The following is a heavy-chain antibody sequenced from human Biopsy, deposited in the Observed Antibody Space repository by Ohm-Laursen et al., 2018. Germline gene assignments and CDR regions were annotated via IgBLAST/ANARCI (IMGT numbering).Heavy chain of an antibody. CDR1: GYTLTELS. Sequence: SVKVSCKVSGYTLTELSMHWVRQAPGKGLEWMGGFAPENGKTVYAQNFQARVSMTEDTSTGTPYMELRSLRSEDTAVYYCAADINVWNVNYWGQGTQVTVSS. J-gene: IGHJ4*02. CDR2: FAPENGKT. V-gene: IGHV1-24*01. D-gene: IGHD1-1*01. CDR3: AADINVWNVNY.